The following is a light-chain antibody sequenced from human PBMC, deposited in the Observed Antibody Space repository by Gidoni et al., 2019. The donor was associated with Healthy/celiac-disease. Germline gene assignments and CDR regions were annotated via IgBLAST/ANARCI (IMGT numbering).Light chain of an antibody. J-gene: IGLJ2*01. CDR2: QDS. CDR3: QAWDSSTAGVV. CDR1: KLGDKY. V-gene: IGLV3-1*01. Sequence: YELTQPPSAAVSPGQTASIPCSGDKLGDKYACWYQQKPGQSPVLVIYQDSKRPSGIPERFSGSNSGNTATLTISGTQAMDEADYYCQAWDSSTAGVVFGGGTKLTVL.